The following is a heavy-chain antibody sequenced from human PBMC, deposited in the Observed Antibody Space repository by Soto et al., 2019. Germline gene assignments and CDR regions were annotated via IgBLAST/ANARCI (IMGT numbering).Heavy chain of an antibody. D-gene: IGHD2-8*01. V-gene: IGHV6-1*01. J-gene: IGHJ5*01. CDR3: VRLIGNSWLDS. CDR2: TYXRSTWSY. CDR1: GDSVSANSAT. Sequence: SQXLSLTCAISGDSVSANSATWDWIRQSPSRGLEWXGRTYXRSTWSYDYAXXVQGRITXXQDKYNKQFSLHMRSVPPDDTAVYYCVRLIGNSWLDSWGQGNTVTVS.